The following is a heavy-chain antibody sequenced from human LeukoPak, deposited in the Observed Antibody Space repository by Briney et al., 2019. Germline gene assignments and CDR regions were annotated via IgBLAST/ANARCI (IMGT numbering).Heavy chain of an antibody. CDR2: ISGSGRGGNT. J-gene: IGHJ4*02. Sequence: GGSLRLSCAASGFTFSSYAMSWVRQAPGKGLEWVSGISGSGRGGNTYYADSVKGRFTISRDNSKNTLYLQMNSLRAEDTAVYYCVKERSYYDSGTYYFCDYWGQGTLVTVSS. V-gene: IGHV3-23*01. CDR1: GFTFSSYA. D-gene: IGHD3-22*01. CDR3: VKERSYYDSGTYYFCDY.